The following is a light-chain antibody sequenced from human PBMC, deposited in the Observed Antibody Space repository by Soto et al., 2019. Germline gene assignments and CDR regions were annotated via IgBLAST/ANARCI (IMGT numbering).Light chain of an antibody. V-gene: IGLV2-14*01. CDR3: SSYTSSSTLLVV. Sequence: QSELTQPASVSGSPGQSITISCTGTSSDVGGYNYVSWYQQHPGKAPKLMIYDVSNRPSGVSNRFSGSKSGNTASLTISGLQAEDEADYYCSSYTSSSTLLVVFGGGTKLTVL. J-gene: IGLJ2*01. CDR2: DVS. CDR1: SSDVGGYNY.